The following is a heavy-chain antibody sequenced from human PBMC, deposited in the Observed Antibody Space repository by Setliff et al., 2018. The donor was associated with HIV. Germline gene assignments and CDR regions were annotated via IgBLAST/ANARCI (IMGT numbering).Heavy chain of an antibody. D-gene: IGHD3-3*01. CDR3: TRDHTPPPNYDFWSGQLDLRNIFYYMDV. CDR2: INCNAGNP. Sequence: WASVKVSCKASGVTFSNYPITWVRQAPGQGLEWMGCINCNAGNPTYAHGFTGRFVFSVDTPVSTAYLRIFNLKAEDTAVYYCTRDHTPPPNYDFWSGQLDLRNIFYYMDVWGTGSPVTVSS. CDR1: GVTFSNYP. J-gene: IGHJ6*03. V-gene: IGHV7-4-1*01.